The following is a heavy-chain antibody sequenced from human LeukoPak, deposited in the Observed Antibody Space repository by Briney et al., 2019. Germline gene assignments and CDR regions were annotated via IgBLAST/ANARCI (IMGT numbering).Heavy chain of an antibody. CDR3: ARASPLAVAGQ. Sequence: GASVKVSCKASGYTFTSYDINWVRQATGQGLEWMGWMNPNSGNTGYVQKFQGRVTMTRNASISTAYMELSSLRSEDTAVYYCARASPLAVAGQWGQGTLVTVSS. V-gene: IGHV1-8*01. J-gene: IGHJ4*02. D-gene: IGHD6-19*01. CDR2: MNPNSGNT. CDR1: GYTFTSYD.